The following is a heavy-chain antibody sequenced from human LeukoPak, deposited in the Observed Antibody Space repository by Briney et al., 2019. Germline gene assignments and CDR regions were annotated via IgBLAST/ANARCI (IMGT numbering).Heavy chain of an antibody. CDR1: GFTFRSYW. J-gene: IGHJ4*02. CDR2: IWYDGSIK. Sequence: GSLRLSCAASGFTFRSYWMSWVRQAPGKGLEGVAGIWYDGSIKYYGDSVKGRFTISRDNSKNTLYLQMNSLSAEDTAVYYCAKSRGYYYEKSGPADYWGQGTLVTVSS. CDR3: AKSRGYYYEKSGPADY. V-gene: IGHV3-33*06. D-gene: IGHD3-22*01.